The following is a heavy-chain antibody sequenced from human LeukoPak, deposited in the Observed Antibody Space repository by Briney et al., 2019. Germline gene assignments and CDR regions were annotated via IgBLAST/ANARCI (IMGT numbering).Heavy chain of an antibody. Sequence: GGSLRLSCAASGFTSSSYWMSWVRQAPGKGLEWVANIKEDGSEKYYVDSVKGRFTISRDNAKNSLYLQMNSLRAEDTAVYYCARDRGSSGWYEFDYWGQGTLVTVSS. CDR1: GFTSSSYW. CDR2: IKEDGSEK. J-gene: IGHJ4*02. D-gene: IGHD6-19*01. CDR3: ARDRGSSGWYEFDY. V-gene: IGHV3-7*01.